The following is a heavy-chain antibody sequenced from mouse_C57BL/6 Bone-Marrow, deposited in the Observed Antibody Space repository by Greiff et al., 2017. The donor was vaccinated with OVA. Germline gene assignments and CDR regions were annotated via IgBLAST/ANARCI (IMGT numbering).Heavy chain of an antibody. CDR1: GYTFTSYW. CDR2: INPSNGGT. CDR3: ARGGYDGSYWYFDV. Sequence: AQLQQPGTELVKPGASVKLSCKASGYTFTSYWMHWVKQRPGQGLEWIGNINPSNGGTNYNEKFKSKATLTVDKSSSTAYMQLSSLTSEDSAVYYCARGGYDGSYWYFDVWGTGTTVTVSS. J-gene: IGHJ1*03. D-gene: IGHD2-2*01. V-gene: IGHV1-53*01.